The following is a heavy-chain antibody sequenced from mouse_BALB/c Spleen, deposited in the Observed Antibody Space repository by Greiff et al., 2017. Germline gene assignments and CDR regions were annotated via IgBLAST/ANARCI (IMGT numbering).Heavy chain of an antibody. CDR1: GYAFSSSW. J-gene: IGHJ2*01. V-gene: IGHV1-82*01. Sequence: VQLQQSGPELVKPGASVKISCKASGYAFSSSWMNWVKQRPGQGLEWIGRIYPGDGDTNYNGKFKGKATLTADKSSSTAYMQLSSLTSVDSAVYFCARSVYYYGSSPILFDYWGQGTTLTVSS. CDR2: IYPGDGDT. D-gene: IGHD1-1*01. CDR3: ARSVYYYGSSPILFDY.